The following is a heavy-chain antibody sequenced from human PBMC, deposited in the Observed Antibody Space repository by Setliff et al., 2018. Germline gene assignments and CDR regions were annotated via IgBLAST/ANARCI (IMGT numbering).Heavy chain of an antibody. CDR2: IIPILNKP. CDR1: GGSFRTSS. D-gene: IGHD2-21*02. Sequence: SVKVSCKASGGSFRTSSISWVRQAPGQGLEWMGGIIPILNKPNYAQSFQGRVAITADKSTTTSYMELSGLRSEDTALYFCATDLKFTRFCFGSNCYSGAFEMWGQGTRVTVS. CDR3: ATDLKFTRFCFGSNCYSGAFEM. V-gene: IGHV1-69*10. J-gene: IGHJ3*02.